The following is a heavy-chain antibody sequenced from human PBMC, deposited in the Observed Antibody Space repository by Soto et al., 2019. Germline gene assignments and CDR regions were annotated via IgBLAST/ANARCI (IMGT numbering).Heavy chain of an antibody. J-gene: IGHJ1*01. Sequence: EVQLVESGGGLVQHGGSLRLSCAASGFAFSAYSMNWVRQAPGRRQELVSYISIRSGSIYYADSVKGRFIISRDNAKSSLYLQVNSLRAEDTAVYFCARGDHSNSYRFQHSCQGTL. CDR1: GFAFSAYS. D-gene: IGHD5-18*01. V-gene: IGHV3-48*01. CDR3: ARGDHSNSYRFQH. CDR2: ISIRSGSI.